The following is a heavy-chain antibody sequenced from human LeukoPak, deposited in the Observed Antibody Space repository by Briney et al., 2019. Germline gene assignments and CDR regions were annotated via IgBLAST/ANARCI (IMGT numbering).Heavy chain of an antibody. CDR3: ARAPVDYDFVRIDY. CDR1: GGTFSSYA. D-gene: IGHD3-3*01. V-gene: IGHV1-69*13. CDR2: IIPIFGTA. J-gene: IGHJ4*02. Sequence: GASVKVSCKASGGTFSSYAISWVRQAPGQGLEWMGGIIPIFGTANYAQKFQGRVTITADESTSTAYMELSSLRSEDTAVYYCARAPVDYDFVRIDYWGQGTLVTVSS.